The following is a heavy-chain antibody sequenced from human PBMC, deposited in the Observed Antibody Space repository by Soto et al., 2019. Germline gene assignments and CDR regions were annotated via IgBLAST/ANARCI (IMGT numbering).Heavy chain of an antibody. J-gene: IGHJ4*02. V-gene: IGHV4-31*03. CDR1: GGSISSGGYY. CDR3: ASGYCSSTSCSDDPTNFDY. Sequence: PSETLSLTCTVSGGSISSGGYYWSWIRQHPGKGLEWIGYIYYSGSTYYNPSLKSRVTISVDTSKNQFSLKLSSVTAADTAVYYCASGYCSSTSCSDDPTNFDYWGQGTLVTVSS. D-gene: IGHD2-2*03. CDR2: IYYSGST.